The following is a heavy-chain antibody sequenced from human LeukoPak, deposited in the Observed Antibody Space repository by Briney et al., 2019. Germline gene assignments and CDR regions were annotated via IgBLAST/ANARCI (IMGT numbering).Heavy chain of an antibody. D-gene: IGHD3-22*01. Sequence: SETLSLTCGVSGGSISSYYWSWIRQSPEKGLEWIGYIHYRGSTNYNPSLKSRLTISVNTSKNHFSLKLSSVTGADTAVYYCARHADSSGYYYHFDYWGQGALVTVSS. CDR2: IHYRGST. J-gene: IGHJ4*02. CDR1: GGSISSYY. CDR3: ARHADSSGYYYHFDY. V-gene: IGHV4-59*08.